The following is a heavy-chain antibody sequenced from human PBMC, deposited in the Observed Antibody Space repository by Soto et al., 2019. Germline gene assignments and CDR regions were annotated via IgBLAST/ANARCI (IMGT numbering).Heavy chain of an antibody. Sequence: SVKVSCKASGGTFSNYAISWVRQAPGQGLEWMGGIIPIFGTANYAQKFQGRVTITADESTSTAYMDLSSLRSEDTAVYYCASAVGAAPREGTFDIWGQGTMVTVSS. D-gene: IGHD2-15*01. CDR2: IIPIFGTA. CDR3: ASAVGAAPREGTFDI. J-gene: IGHJ3*02. V-gene: IGHV1-69*13. CDR1: GGTFSNYA.